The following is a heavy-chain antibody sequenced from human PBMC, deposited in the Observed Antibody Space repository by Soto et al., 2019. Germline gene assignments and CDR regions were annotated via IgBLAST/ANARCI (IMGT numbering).Heavy chain of an antibody. CDR3: ARVVPGAEAWFGP. D-gene: IGHD2-2*01. CDR1: GGTFSSYA. CDR2: IIPIFGTA. Sequence: RASVKVSCKASGGTFSSYAISWVRQAPGQGLEWMGGIIPIFGTANYAQKFQGRVSMTTDTSTTTAYMELRSLRSDDTAVYYCARVVPGAEAWFGPWGQGTLVTVLL. J-gene: IGHJ5*02. V-gene: IGHV1-69*05.